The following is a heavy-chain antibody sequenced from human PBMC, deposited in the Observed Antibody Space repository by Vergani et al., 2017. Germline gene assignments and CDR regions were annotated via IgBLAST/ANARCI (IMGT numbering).Heavy chain of an antibody. V-gene: IGHV3-23*01. Sequence: EVQLLESGGGLVQPGGSLRLSCAASGFTFSSYAMSWVRQAPGKGLEWVSAISGSGGSTYYADSVKGRFTFSRDNSKNTLYLQMNSLRAEDTAVYYCAKGYCSSTSCYNFDYWGQGTLVTVSS. CDR3: AKGYCSSTSCYNFDY. D-gene: IGHD2-2*01. CDR2: ISGSGGST. CDR1: GFTFSSYA. J-gene: IGHJ4*02.